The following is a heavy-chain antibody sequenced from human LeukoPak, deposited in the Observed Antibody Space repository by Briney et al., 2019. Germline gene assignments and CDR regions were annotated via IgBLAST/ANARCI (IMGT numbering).Heavy chain of an antibody. D-gene: IGHD3-16*01. CDR3: ARDHPRRGGPHDY. V-gene: IGHV1-46*01. J-gene: IGHJ4*02. CDR1: GYSLTTYY. CDR2: INPSGGST. Sequence: ASVKVSCKASGYSLTTYYMHWVRQAPGQGLEWMAIINPSGGSTSYAQKFQGRVTMTRDTSTSTVYMELSSLRSEDTAVYYCARDHPRRGGPHDYWGQGTLVTVSS.